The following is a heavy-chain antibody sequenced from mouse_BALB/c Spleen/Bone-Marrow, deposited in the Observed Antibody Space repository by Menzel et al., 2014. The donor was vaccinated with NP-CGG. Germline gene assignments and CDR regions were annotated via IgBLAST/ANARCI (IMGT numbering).Heavy chain of an antibody. D-gene: IGHD2-4*01. V-gene: IGHV5-6*01. J-gene: IGHJ2*01. CDR2: ISSGGSYT. CDR1: GFTFSSYG. Sequence: EVQGVESGGDLVKPGGSLKLSCAASGFTFSSYGMSWVRQTPDKRLEGVATISSGGSYTYYPDSVKGRFTISRDNAKNPLYLQMSSLKSEDTAMYYCARQTYYDYDGYFDYWGQGTTLTVSS. CDR3: ARQTYYDYDGYFDY.